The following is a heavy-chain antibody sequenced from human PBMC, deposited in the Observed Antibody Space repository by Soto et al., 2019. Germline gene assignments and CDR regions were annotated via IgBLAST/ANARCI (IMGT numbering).Heavy chain of an antibody. V-gene: IGHV3-23*01. CDR3: AKDLGHSSGWYSGWFDP. D-gene: IGHD6-19*01. Sequence: GGSLRLSCAASGFTFSSYAMSWVRQAPGKGLEWVSAISGSGGSTYYADSVKGRFTISRDNSKNTLYLQMNSLRAEDTAVYYCAKDLGHSSGWYSGWFDPWGQGTLVTVSS. J-gene: IGHJ5*02. CDR1: GFTFSSYA. CDR2: ISGSGGST.